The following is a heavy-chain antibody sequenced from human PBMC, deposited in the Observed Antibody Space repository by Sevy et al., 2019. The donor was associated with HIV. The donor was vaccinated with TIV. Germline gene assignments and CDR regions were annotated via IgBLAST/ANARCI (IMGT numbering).Heavy chain of an antibody. Sequence: ASVKVSCKASGGTFSSYAISWVRQAPGQGLEWMGGIIPIFGTANYAQKFQGRVTITADKSTSTAYMELSSLRSEDTAVYYCARNMLRGVDYYYYYMDVWGKGTTVTVSS. V-gene: IGHV1-69*06. CDR2: IIPIFGTA. CDR1: GGTFSSYA. CDR3: ARNMLRGVDYYYYYMDV. J-gene: IGHJ6*03. D-gene: IGHD3-10*01.